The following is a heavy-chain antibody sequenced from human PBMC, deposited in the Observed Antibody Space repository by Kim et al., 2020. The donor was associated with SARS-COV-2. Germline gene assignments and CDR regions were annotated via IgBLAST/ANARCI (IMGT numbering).Heavy chain of an antibody. CDR1: GYTFTSYA. D-gene: IGHD6-13*01. CDR3: AREVGLGSSWYVGGSYNWFDP. Sequence: ASVKVSCKASGYTFTSYAMHWVRQAPGQRLEWMGWINAGNGNTKYSQKFQGRVTITRDTSASTAYMELSSLRSEDTAVYYCAREVGLGSSWYVGGSYNWFDPWGQGTLVTVSS. CDR2: INAGNGNT. V-gene: IGHV1-3*01. J-gene: IGHJ5*02.